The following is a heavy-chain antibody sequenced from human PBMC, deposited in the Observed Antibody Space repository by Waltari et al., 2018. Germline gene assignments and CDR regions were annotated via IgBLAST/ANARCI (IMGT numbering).Heavy chain of an antibody. CDR2: IRNKANSYST. D-gene: IGHD6-13*01. CDR3: VRLAATGSPYFDS. V-gene: IGHV3-72*01. Sequence: EVHLVESGGGLVQPGGSLRLSCVASGFTFSAHYMDWVRQAPGKGLEWVCHIRNKANSYSTGHAASVKGRFTISRDDSKDSLYLQMNSLEIEDTGVYYCVRLAATGSPYFDSWGQGTLVTVSS. CDR1: GFTFSAHY. J-gene: IGHJ4*02.